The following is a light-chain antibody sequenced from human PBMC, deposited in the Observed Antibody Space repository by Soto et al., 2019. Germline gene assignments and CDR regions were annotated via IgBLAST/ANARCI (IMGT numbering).Light chain of an antibody. CDR1: QSVSSN. Sequence: ETVMTQSPATMSVSPGERATLSCRASQSVSSNLAWYQQKPGQAPRLLIYGTSTRARGIPARFSGSGSGTEFTLTISSLQAEDVAVYYCQQYYSTPPTFGGGTKVEIK. J-gene: IGKJ4*01. V-gene: IGKV3-15*01. CDR2: GTS. CDR3: QQYYSTPPT.